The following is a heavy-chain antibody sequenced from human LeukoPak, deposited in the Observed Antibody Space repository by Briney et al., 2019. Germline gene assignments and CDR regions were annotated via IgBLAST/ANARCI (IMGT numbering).Heavy chain of an antibody. CDR3: ARGVGYDSSGYYYGPLTH. CDR2: INPSGGST. CDR1: GYTFTSYD. J-gene: IGHJ4*02. D-gene: IGHD3-22*01. Sequence: ASVKVSCKASGYTFTSYDINWVRQAPGQGLEWMGIINPSGGSTSYAQKFQGRVTMTRDTSTSTVYMELSSLRSEDTAVYYCARGVGYDSSGYYYGPLTHWGQGTLVTVSS. V-gene: IGHV1-46*01.